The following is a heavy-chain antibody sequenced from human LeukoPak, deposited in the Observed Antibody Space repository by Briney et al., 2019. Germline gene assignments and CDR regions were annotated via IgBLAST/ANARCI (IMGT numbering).Heavy chain of an antibody. CDR2: IIPIFGTA. V-gene: IGHV1-69*01. J-gene: IGHJ4*02. D-gene: IGHD2-2*01. CDR1: GSTFSSYS. Sequence: GASVEVSCKASGSTFSSYSISWVRQAPGQGLELIGGIIPIFGTANYAQKFQGRVTITADESTSTAYMELSSLRSEDTAVYYCARSGHCSGTSCYAEGIDYWGQGTLVTVSS. CDR3: ARSGHCSGTSCYAEGIDY.